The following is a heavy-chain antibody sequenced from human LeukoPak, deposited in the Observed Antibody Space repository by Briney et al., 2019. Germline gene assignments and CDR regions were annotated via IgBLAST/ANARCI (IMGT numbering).Heavy chain of an antibody. V-gene: IGHV1-2*02. CDR2: INPNSGGT. J-gene: IGHJ4*02. CDR1: GYTFTGYY. CDR3: ARLWSYYDSSGSSGPAVGY. Sequence: ASVKVSCKASGYTFTGYYMHWVRQAPGQGLEWMGWINPNSGGTNYAQKFQGRVTMTRDTSISTAYMERSRLRSDDTAVYYCARLWSYYDSSGSSGPAVGYWGQGTLVTVSS. D-gene: IGHD3-22*01.